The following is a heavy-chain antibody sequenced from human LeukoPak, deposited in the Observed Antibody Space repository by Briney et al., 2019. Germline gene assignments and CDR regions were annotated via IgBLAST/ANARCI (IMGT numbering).Heavy chain of an antibody. V-gene: IGHV1-69*05. Sequence: ASVKVSCKASGGTFSSYAISWVRPAPGQGLEWMGGIIPIFDTANDAQKFQGRVTLTTDESTSTGYMEQSSLRSEDKAVYYCARGYRFTPPPWVGGNNWFDPWGQGTLVTVSS. CDR2: IIPIFDTA. CDR1: GGTFSSYA. D-gene: IGHD3-16*01. J-gene: IGHJ5*02. CDR3: ARGYRFTPPPWVGGNNWFDP.